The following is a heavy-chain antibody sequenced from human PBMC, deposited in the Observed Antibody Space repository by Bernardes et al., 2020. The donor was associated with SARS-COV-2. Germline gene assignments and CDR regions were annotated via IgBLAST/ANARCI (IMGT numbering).Heavy chain of an antibody. CDR1: GFTFSTYA. Sequence: GGSLRLSCVASGFTFSTYAMSWVRQAPGKGLEWVSVIYSGGSTYYADSVKGRFTISRDNSKNTLYLQLNSLRAEDTAVYFCARNTLVRGVAYYGMDVWGQGTTVTVSS. V-gene: IGHV3-53*01. D-gene: IGHD3-10*01. CDR2: IYSGGST. J-gene: IGHJ6*02. CDR3: ARNTLVRGVAYYGMDV.